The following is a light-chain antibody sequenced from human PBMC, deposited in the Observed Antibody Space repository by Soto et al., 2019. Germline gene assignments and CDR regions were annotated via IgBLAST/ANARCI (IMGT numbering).Light chain of an antibody. Sequence: DIQMTQSPSTLSASVGDRVTITCRASQSIRYWLAWYQHKPGKAPKLLIYDASTLESGVPTRFSGSGSGTEFTLTISSLQPDDFATYYCQQYNSYSTFGHGTKVDIK. CDR3: QQYNSYST. CDR1: QSIRYW. J-gene: IGKJ1*01. CDR2: DAS. V-gene: IGKV1-5*01.